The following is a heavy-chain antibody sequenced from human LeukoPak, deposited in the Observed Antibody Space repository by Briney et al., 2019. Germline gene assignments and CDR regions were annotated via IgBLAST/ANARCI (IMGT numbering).Heavy chain of an antibody. Sequence: ASVKVSCKASGGTFSSYAISWVRQAPGQGLEWMGWISAYNGNTNYAQKFQGRVTMTRNTSISTAYMELSSLRSEDTAVYYCARGRGAYYYGMDVWGQGTTVTVSS. D-gene: IGHD1-26*01. CDR1: GGTFSSYA. CDR3: ARGRGAYYYGMDV. V-gene: IGHV1-8*02. J-gene: IGHJ6*02. CDR2: ISAYNGNT.